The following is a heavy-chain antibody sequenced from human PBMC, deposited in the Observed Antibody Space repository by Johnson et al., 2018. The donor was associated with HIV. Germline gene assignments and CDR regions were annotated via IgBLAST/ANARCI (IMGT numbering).Heavy chain of an antibody. CDR3: AKDRDAYTLSTDAFDI. V-gene: IGHV3-30*02. J-gene: IGHJ3*02. Sequence: QEQLVESGGGVVQPGGSLRLSCAASAFTFSSYGMHWVRQAPGKGLEWVALIRYDGSNKYYEDSVKGRFTISRDNSKNTLYLQMNSLRAEDTAVYHCAKDRDAYTLSTDAFDIWGQGTMVTVSS. D-gene: IGHD5-24*01. CDR2: IRYDGSNK. CDR1: AFTFSSYG.